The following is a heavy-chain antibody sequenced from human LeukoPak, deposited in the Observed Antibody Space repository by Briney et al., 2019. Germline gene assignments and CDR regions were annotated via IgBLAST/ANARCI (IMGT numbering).Heavy chain of an antibody. V-gene: IGHV3-43*01. CDR2: ISWDGGST. J-gene: IGHJ4*02. CDR1: GFTFDDYT. Sequence: GGSLRLSCAASGFTFDDYTMHWVRQAPGKGLEWVSLISWDGGSTYYADSVKGRFTISRDNSKNTLYLQMNSLRAEDTAVYYCARDSNLWGSGWYECFDYWGQGTLVTVSS. D-gene: IGHD6-19*01. CDR3: ARDSNLWGSGWYECFDY.